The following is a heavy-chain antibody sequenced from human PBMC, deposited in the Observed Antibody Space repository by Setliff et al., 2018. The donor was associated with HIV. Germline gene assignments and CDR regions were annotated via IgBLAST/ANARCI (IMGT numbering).Heavy chain of an antibody. CDR1: GGSVSSGSYY. V-gene: IGHV4-39*01. CDR2: IYYSGST. CDR3: ARGGPDYGDYVDWYFDL. D-gene: IGHD4-17*01. J-gene: IGHJ2*01. Sequence: PSETLSLTCAVSGGSVSSGSYYWGWIRQPPGKGLEWIGSIYYSGSTYYNPSLKSRVTISVDTSKNQSSLRLDSVTAADTAVYYCARGGPDYGDYVDWYFDLWGRGTLVTVSS.